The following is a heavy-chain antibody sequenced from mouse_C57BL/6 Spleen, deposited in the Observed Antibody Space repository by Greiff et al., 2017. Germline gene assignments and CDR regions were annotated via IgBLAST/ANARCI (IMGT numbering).Heavy chain of an antibody. CDR1: GYTFTTYP. CDR2: FHPYNDDT. Sequence: VQGVESGAELVKPGASVKMSCKASGYTFTTYPIEWMKQNHGKSLEWIGNFHPYNDDTKYNEKFKGKATLTVEKSSSTVYLELSRLTSDDSAVYYCARSTTVVASDWYFDVWGTGTTVTVSS. CDR3: ARSTTVVASDWYFDV. V-gene: IGHV1-47*01. J-gene: IGHJ1*03. D-gene: IGHD1-1*01.